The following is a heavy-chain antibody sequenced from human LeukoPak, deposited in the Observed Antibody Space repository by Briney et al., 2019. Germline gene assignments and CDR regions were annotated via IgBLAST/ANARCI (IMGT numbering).Heavy chain of an antibody. CDR3: ATHCSGGSCLLQH. J-gene: IGHJ1*01. CDR1: GYTFTSYD. D-gene: IGHD2-15*01. CDR2: MNPNSGNT. Sequence: ASVKVSCKASGYTFTSYDINWVRQATGQGLEWMGWMNPNSGNTGYAQTFQGRVTMTRNTSISTAYMELSSLRSEDTGVYYCATHCSGGSCLLQHWGQGTLVTVSS. V-gene: IGHV1-8*01.